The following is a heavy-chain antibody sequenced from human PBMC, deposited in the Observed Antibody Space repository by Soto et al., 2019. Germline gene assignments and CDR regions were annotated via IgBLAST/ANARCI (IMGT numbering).Heavy chain of an antibody. V-gene: IGHV3-9*01. Sequence: PGGSLRLSCAASGFTFDDYAMHWVRQAPGKGLEWVSGISWNSGSIGYADSVKGRFTISRDNAKNSLYLQMNSLRAEDTALYYCAKSISSGCFDYWGQGTLVTVSS. CDR2: ISWNSGSI. D-gene: IGHD6-19*01. CDR1: GFTFDDYA. J-gene: IGHJ4*02. CDR3: AKSISSGCFDY.